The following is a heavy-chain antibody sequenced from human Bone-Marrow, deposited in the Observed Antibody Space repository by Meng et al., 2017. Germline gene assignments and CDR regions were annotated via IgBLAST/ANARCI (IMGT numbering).Heavy chain of an antibody. J-gene: IGHJ2*01. Sequence: QVQLQQGGAGLLKPSGTLSLTCAVYGGSFSGYYWIWIRQPPGKGLEWIGEINHSGSTNYNPSLKSRVTISVDTSKNQFSLKLSSVTAADTAVYYCARGRGTMPYWYFDLWGRGTLVTVSS. V-gene: IGHV4-34*01. CDR3: ARGRGTMPYWYFDL. CDR2: INHSGST. D-gene: IGHD2-2*01. CDR1: GGSFSGYY.